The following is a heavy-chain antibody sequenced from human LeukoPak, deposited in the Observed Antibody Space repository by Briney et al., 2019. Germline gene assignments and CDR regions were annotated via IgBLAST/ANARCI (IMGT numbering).Heavy chain of an antibody. CDR3: ARRAGAYSHPYDY. D-gene: IGHD4/OR15-4a*01. CDR2: IYSDNT. CDR1: GFTVGSNS. J-gene: IGHJ4*02. V-gene: IGHV3-53*01. Sequence: PGGSLRLSCTVSGFTVGSNSMSWVRQAPAKGLEWVSFIYSDNTHYSDSVKGRFTISRDNSKNTLYLQMNSLRAEDTAVYYCARRAGAYSHPYDYWGQGTLVTVSS.